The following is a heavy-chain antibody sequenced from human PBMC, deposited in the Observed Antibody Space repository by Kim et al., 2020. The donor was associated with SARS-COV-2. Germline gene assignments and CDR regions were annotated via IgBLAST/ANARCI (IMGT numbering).Heavy chain of an antibody. J-gene: IGHJ3*02. CDR2: IRGGGAGT. D-gene: IGHD3-16*01. V-gene: IGHV3-23*01. CDR3: AKCHSNWGNDAFDI. CDR1: GFTFSNYA. Sequence: GGSLRLSCAASGFTFSNYAMSWVRQAPGKGLEWVSYIRGGGAGTLYADPVKGRCTISRDNSRNTLSLQLNSLRAEDTAIYYCAKCHSNWGNDAFDIWGLGTMVTVSS.